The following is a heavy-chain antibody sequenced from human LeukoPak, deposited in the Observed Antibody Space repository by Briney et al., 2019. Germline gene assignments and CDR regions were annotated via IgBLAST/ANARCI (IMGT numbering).Heavy chain of an antibody. CDR1: GGTFSSYA. V-gene: IGHV1-69*13. J-gene: IGHJ4*02. CDR2: IIPIFGTA. D-gene: IGHD2-2*01. CDR3: ARDLLGYCSSTSCLQRFDY. Sequence: SVKVSCKASGGTFSSYAISWVRQAPGQGLEWMGGIIPIFGTANYAQKFQGRVTITADESTSTAYMELSSLRSEDTAVYYCARDLLGYCSSTSCLQRFDYWGQGTLVTVSS.